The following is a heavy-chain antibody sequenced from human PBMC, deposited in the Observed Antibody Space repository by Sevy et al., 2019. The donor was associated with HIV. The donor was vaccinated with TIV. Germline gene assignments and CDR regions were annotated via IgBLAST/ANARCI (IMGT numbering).Heavy chain of an antibody. CDR1: GYSISSGYY. CDR2: IYHSGST. J-gene: IGHJ3*02. D-gene: IGHD2-15*01. CDR3: ARGPRPRGWSDALDI. V-gene: IGHV4-38-2*02. Sequence: SETLSLTCTVSGYSISSGYYWGWIRQPPGKGLEWIGSIYHSGSTYYNPSLKSRVTISVDTSKNQFSLKLSSVTAADTAVYYCARGPRPRGWSDALDIWGQGTMVTVSS.